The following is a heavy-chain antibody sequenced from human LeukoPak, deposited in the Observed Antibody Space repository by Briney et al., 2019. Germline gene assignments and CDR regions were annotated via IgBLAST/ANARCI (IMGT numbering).Heavy chain of an antibody. J-gene: IGHJ4*02. CDR1: GGTFSSYA. Sequence: GSSVKVSCKASGGTFSSYAISWVRQAPGQGLEWMGGIIPIFGTANYAQKFQGRVTITADKSTSTAYVELSSLRSEDTAVYYCASSRGYSSGWSRGYFDYWGQGTLVTVSS. V-gene: IGHV1-69*06. CDR3: ASSRGYSSGWSRGYFDY. CDR2: IIPIFGTA. D-gene: IGHD6-19*01.